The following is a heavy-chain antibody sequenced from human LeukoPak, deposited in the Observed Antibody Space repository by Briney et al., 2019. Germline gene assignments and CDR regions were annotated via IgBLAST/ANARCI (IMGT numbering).Heavy chain of an antibody. CDR1: GFTVSSNY. CDR3: ASRSTGFSY. J-gene: IGHJ4*02. Sequence: AGSLRLSCAASGFTVSSNYMSWVRQAQGKVMEWVSVMYSCGTTYNADSVKGGFTISRDDSKNQLFLQRNALGAEEPAVYYCASRSTGFSYWSQGTLVTVSS. CDR2: MYSCGTT. V-gene: IGHV3-66*03.